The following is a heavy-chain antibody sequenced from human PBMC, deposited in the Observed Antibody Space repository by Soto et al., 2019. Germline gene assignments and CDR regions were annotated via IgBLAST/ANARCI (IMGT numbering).Heavy chain of an antibody. CDR3: ARGAIITIFGVVIPVHYYYGMDV. Sequence: QVQLVESGGGVVQPGRSLRLSCAASGFTFSSYGMHWVRQAPGKGLEWVAVIWYEGSNKYYAYSVKGRFTISRDNSKNTLYLQMNSLRAEDTAVYYCARGAIITIFGVVIPVHYYYGMDVWGQGTTVTVSS. V-gene: IGHV3-33*01. CDR2: IWYEGSNK. J-gene: IGHJ6*02. D-gene: IGHD3-3*01. CDR1: GFTFSSYG.